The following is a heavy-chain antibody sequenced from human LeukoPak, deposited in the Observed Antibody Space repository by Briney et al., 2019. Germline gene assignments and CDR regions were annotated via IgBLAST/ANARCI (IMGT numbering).Heavy chain of an antibody. CDR3: AREARWAYYFDY. J-gene: IGHJ4*02. D-gene: IGHD3-16*01. CDR1: GFTFSSYG. V-gene: IGHV3-33*01. Sequence: GRSLRLSCAASGFTFSSYGMHWVRQAPGKGLEWVAVIWYDGSNKYYADSVKGRFTISRDNSKNTLYLQMNSLRAEDTAVYYCAREARWAYYFDYWGQGTLVTVSS. CDR2: IWYDGSNK.